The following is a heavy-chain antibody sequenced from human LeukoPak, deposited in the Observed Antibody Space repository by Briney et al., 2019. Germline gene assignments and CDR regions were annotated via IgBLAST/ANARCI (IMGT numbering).Heavy chain of an antibody. Sequence: GESLRISCKGSGSSFTSYWISWVRQLPGKGLEWMGRIDPSDSYTNYSPSFQGHVTISADKSISTAYLQWSSLKASDTAMYYCAKSPIVVVPAAMGGNDYWGQGTLVTVSS. V-gene: IGHV5-10-1*01. CDR3: AKSPIVVVPAAMGGNDY. D-gene: IGHD2-2*01. CDR1: GSSFTSYW. CDR2: IDPSDSYT. J-gene: IGHJ4*02.